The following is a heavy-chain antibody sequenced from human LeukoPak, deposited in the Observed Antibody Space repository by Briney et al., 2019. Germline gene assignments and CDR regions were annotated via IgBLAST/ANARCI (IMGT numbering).Heavy chain of an antibody. CDR3: ARGPRITIFGVVMANDAFDI. J-gene: IGHJ3*02. Sequence: KVSCNASGYTFTDYFMNWVRQAPGQGLEWMGWINPKSGGTVYAQKFQGRVTMTRDTSSSTAYMELSRLRFDDTVVYYCARGPRITIFGVVMANDAFDIWGQGTMVTVSS. D-gene: IGHD3-3*01. V-gene: IGHV1-2*02. CDR1: GYTFTDYF. CDR2: INPKSGGT.